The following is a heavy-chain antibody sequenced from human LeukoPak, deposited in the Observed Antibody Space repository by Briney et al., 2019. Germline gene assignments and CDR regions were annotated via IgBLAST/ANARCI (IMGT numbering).Heavy chain of an antibody. V-gene: IGHV4-4*02. CDR3: GRRRNSSGWWGWFAP. D-gene: IGHD6-19*01. CDR2: IHHSGST. J-gene: IGHJ5*02. CDR1: GGFISSSNW. Sequence: PSETLSLTCAVSGGFISSSNWWSWVRQPPGKGLEWIGEIHHSGSTNCNPSLKSRVTMSVDKSKNQFSLKLSSVSAADTAVYYWGRRRNSSGWWGWFAPGGQETLVTFS.